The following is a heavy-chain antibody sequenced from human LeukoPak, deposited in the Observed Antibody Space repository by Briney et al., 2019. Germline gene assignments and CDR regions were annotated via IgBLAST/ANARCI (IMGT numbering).Heavy chain of an antibody. D-gene: IGHD1-1*01. CDR1: GGTFSSYA. CDR3: ASLALSTNYYYYYMDV. J-gene: IGHJ6*03. V-gene: IGHV1-69*06. Sequence: ASVKVSCKASGGTFSSYAISWVRQAPGQGLEWMGGIIPIFGTANYAQKFQGRVTITADKSTSTAYMELSSLRSEDTAVYYCASLALSTNYYYYYMDVWGKGTTVTVSS. CDR2: IIPIFGTA.